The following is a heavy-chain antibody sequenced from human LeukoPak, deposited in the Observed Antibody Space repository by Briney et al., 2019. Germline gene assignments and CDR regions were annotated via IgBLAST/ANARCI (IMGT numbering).Heavy chain of an antibody. V-gene: IGHV3-30*04. J-gene: IGHJ4*02. CDR1: GFTFSSYA. CDR2: ISYGGSNK. CDR3: ARASGWYNAYFDY. D-gene: IGHD6-19*01. Sequence: PGGFLRLSCAASGFTFSSYAMHWVRQAPGKGLEWVAVISYGGSNKYYADSVKGRFTISRDNSKNTLYLQMNSLRAEDTAVYYCARASGWYNAYFDYWGQGTLVTVSS.